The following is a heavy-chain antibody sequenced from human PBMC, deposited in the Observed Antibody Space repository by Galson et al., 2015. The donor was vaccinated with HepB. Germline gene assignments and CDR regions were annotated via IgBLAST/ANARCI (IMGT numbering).Heavy chain of an antibody. Sequence: QSGAEVKKPGESLRISCKGSGYSSTSYWISWVRQMPGKGLEWMGRIDPSDSYTNYSPSFQGHVTISADKSISTAYLQWSSLKASDTAMYYCARHVSSSSFLYYFDYWGQGTLVTVSS. D-gene: IGHD6-6*01. CDR1: GYSSTSYW. CDR2: IDPSDSYT. V-gene: IGHV5-10-1*01. CDR3: ARHVSSSSFLYYFDY. J-gene: IGHJ4*02.